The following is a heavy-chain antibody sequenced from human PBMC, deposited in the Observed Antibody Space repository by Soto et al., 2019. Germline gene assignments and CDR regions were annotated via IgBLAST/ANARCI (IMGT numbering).Heavy chain of an antibody. V-gene: IGHV3-30*03. CDR2: ISYDGSNK. J-gene: IGHJ4*02. CDR3: TRGYCSGGSCYLVDY. CDR1: GFTFSSYG. Sequence: PGGSLRLSCAASGFTFSSYGMHWVRQAPGKGLEWVAVISYDGSNKYYADSVKGRFTISRDNSKNTLYLQMNSLRAEDTAVYYCTRGYCSGGSCYLVDYWGQGTLVTVSS. D-gene: IGHD2-15*01.